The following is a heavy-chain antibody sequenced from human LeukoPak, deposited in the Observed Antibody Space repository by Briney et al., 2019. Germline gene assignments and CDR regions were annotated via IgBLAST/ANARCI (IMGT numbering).Heavy chain of an antibody. CDR1: GFTFSDYE. CDR3: ARDGGSAWFLDY. Sequence: GGSLRLSCAASGFTFSDYEMNWVRQAPGKGLEWVSYISSSGNTTKNADSVKGRFTITRDNAKNSLYLQMNSLRAEDTAVYYCARDGGSAWFLDYWGQGTLVTVSS. CDR2: ISSSGNTT. D-gene: IGHD6-19*01. V-gene: IGHV3-48*03. J-gene: IGHJ4*02.